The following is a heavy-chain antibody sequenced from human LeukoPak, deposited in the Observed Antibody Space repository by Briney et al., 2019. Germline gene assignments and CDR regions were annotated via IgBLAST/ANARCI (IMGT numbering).Heavy chain of an antibody. D-gene: IGHD5-24*01. V-gene: IGHV4-59*01. CDR3: ARDPRDGYNIEGAFDI. J-gene: IGHJ3*02. CDR1: GGSISSYY. Sequence: PSETLSLTCTVSGGSISSYYWSWIRQPPGKGLEWIGYIYYSGSTNYNPSLKSRVTISVDTSKNQFSLKLSSVTAADTAVYYCARDPRDGYNIEGAFDIWGQRTMVTVSS. CDR2: IYYSGST.